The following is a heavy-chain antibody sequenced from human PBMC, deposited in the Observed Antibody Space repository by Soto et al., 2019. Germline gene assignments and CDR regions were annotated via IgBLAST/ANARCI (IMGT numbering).Heavy chain of an antibody. CDR3: ASLKLGYSTFDS. CDR2: IYYGGST. Sequence: SETLSLTCTVSGGSINNSSYSWGWIRQPPGKGLEWIGYIYYGGSTYYNPSLKSRVTISVDTSKNQFSLKLSSVTAADTAVYYCASLKLGYSTFDSWGQGTLVTVSS. D-gene: IGHD5-18*01. CDR1: GGSINNSSYS. V-gene: IGHV4-30-4*08. J-gene: IGHJ5*01.